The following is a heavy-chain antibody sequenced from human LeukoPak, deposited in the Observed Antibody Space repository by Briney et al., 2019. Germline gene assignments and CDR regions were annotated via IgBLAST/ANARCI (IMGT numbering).Heavy chain of an antibody. CDR3: ARVRRTRDNIYHYYYMDV. CDR1: GFIFSTYW. Sequence: GGSLRLSCAASGFIFSTYWMTWVRQAPGKGLEWVANIKQDGSEKYHVDSVRGRFTISRDNAKNSLYLQMNSLRAEDTAVNLCARVRRTRDNIYHYYYMDVWGKGTTVTVSS. V-gene: IGHV3-7*01. J-gene: IGHJ6*03. D-gene: IGHD1-14*01. CDR2: IKQDGSEK.